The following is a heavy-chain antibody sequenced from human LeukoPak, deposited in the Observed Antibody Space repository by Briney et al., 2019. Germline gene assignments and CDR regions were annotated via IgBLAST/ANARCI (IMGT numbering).Heavy chain of an antibody. CDR2: ISSSSSYI. J-gene: IGHJ4*02. CDR1: GFSFSSYE. D-gene: IGHD1-26*01. V-gene: IGHV3-21*01. CDR3: AGGSGSYDY. Sequence: WGSLRLSCAASGFSFSSYEMNWVRQAPGKGLEWVSSISSSSSYIYYADSVKGRFTISRDNAKNSLYLQMNSLRAEDTAVYYCAGGSGSYDYWGQGTLVTVSS.